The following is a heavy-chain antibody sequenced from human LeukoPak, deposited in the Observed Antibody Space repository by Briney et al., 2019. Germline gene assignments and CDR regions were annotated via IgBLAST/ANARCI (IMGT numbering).Heavy chain of an antibody. CDR3: ASVIVVVPAAARFDTEYYFDY. CDR1: GGTFSSYA. D-gene: IGHD2-2*01. CDR2: IIPIIGTA. V-gene: IGHV1-69*05. J-gene: IGHJ4*02. Sequence: SVKVSCKASGGTFSSYAISWVRQAPGQGLEWMGGIIPIIGTANYAQKFQGRVTITTDESTSTAYMELSSLRSEDTAVYYRASVIVVVPAAARFDTEYYFDYWGQGTLVTVSS.